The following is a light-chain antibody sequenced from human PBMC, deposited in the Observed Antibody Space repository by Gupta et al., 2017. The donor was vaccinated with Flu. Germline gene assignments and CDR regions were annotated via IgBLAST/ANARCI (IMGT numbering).Light chain of an antibody. Sequence: PSSVSASVGDRVTITCRARQGISNWLAWYQQKPGQAPKLLIYAASRWQSGVPSRFSGRGSGTDFTLTISSLQPEDVATYYCQQDNSFPRTFGQGTKVEIK. CDR2: AAS. CDR1: QGISNW. V-gene: IGKV1-12*01. CDR3: QQDNSFPRT. J-gene: IGKJ1*01.